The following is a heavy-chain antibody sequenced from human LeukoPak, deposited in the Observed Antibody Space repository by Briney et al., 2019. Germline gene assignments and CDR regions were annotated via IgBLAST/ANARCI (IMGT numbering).Heavy chain of an antibody. V-gene: IGHV5-51*01. CDR3: ARFPSRWLQFIDY. CDR2: IYPGDSDT. J-gene: IGHJ4*02. Sequence: GESLKISCKGSGYSFTSYWIGWVRQMPGKGLEWMGIIYPGDSDTRYSPSFQGQVTISADRSISTAFLQWSSLKASDTAMYYCARFPSRWLQFIDYWGQGTLVTVSP. CDR1: GYSFTSYW. D-gene: IGHD5-24*01.